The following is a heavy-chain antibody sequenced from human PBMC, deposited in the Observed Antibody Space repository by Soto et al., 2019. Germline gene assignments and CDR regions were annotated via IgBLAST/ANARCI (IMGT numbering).Heavy chain of an antibody. V-gene: IGHV1-8*01. CDR1: GYTFTSYD. CDR3: ARLNACGGDCPNYYYYGMDV. D-gene: IGHD2-21*02. CDR2: MNPNSGNT. Sequence: GASVKVSCKASGYTFTSYDINWVRQATGQGLEWMGWMNPNSGNTGYAQKFQGRVTMTRNTSISTAYMELSSLRSEDTAVYYCARLNACGGDCPNYYYYGMDVWGQGTTVTVSS. J-gene: IGHJ6*02.